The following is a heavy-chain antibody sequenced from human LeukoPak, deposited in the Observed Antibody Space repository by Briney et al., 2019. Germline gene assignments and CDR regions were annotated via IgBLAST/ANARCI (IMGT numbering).Heavy chain of an antibody. D-gene: IGHD6-19*01. V-gene: IGHV6-1*01. CDR3: ARDAGSGWSSFDY. Sequence: SQTLSLTCAISGDSFSSNSAAWNWIRQSPSRGLEWLGRTYYRSKWYNDYAVSMKSRITINPDTSKDQFSLQLNSVTPEDTAVYYCARDAGSGWSSFDYWGQGTLVTVSS. CDR1: GDSFSSNSAA. J-gene: IGHJ4*02. CDR2: TYYRSKWYN.